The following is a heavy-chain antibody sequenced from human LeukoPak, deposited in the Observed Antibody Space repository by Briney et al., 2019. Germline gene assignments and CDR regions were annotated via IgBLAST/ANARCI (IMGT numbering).Heavy chain of an antibody. D-gene: IGHD3-9*01. CDR1: GFTFSDHY. CDR2: ISSSGKSI. V-gene: IGHV3-11*01. Sequence: GGSLRLSCAASGFTFSDHYMSWFRQGPGKGLEWDSYISSSGKSIYYADSVKGRFSISRDNATNSVYLQMNSLRAEDTAVYYCARESVFDWFGKYFFDCWGQGTLVTVSS. CDR3: ARESVFDWFGKYFFDC. J-gene: IGHJ4*02.